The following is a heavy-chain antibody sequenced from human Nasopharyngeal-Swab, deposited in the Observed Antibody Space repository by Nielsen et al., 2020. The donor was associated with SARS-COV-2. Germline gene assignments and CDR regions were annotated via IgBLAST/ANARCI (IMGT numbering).Heavy chain of an antibody. Sequence: GSLRLSCAVSGYSISSGYYWGLIRQPPGKGLEWIGSIYHSGSTYYNPSLKSRVTISVDTSKNQFSLKLSSVTAADTAVYYCARRYGDFWSGHYFDYWGQGTLVTVSS. D-gene: IGHD3-3*01. CDR1: GYSISSGYY. CDR3: ARRYGDFWSGHYFDY. V-gene: IGHV4-38-2*01. CDR2: IYHSGST. J-gene: IGHJ4*02.